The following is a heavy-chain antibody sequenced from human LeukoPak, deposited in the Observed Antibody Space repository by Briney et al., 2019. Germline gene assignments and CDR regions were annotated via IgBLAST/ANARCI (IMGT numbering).Heavy chain of an antibody. CDR1: GGSISSSSYY. V-gene: IGHV4-39*07. CDR2: INHSGST. CDR3: ARVRRRFLEWLLSDYYYYMDV. J-gene: IGHJ6*03. Sequence: PSETLSLTCTVSGGSISSSSYYWGWIRQPPGKGLEWIGEINHSGSTNYNPSLKSRVTISVDTSKNQFSLKLSSVTAADTAVYYCARVRRRFLEWLLSDYYYYMDVWGKGTTVTVSS. D-gene: IGHD3-3*01.